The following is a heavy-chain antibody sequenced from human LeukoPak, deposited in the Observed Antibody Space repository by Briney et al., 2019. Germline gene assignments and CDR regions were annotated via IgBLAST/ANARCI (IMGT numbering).Heavy chain of an antibody. CDR1: GGSISSHY. CDR3: ARERGRAVEMATIVYMDV. Sequence: SETLSLTCTVSGGSISSHYWSWIRQPPGKGLEWIGYIYYSGSTNYNPSLKSRVTISVDTSKNQFSLKLSSVTAADTAVYYCARERGRAVEMATIVYMDVWGKGTTVTVSS. CDR2: IYYSGST. V-gene: IGHV4-59*11. D-gene: IGHD5-24*01. J-gene: IGHJ6*03.